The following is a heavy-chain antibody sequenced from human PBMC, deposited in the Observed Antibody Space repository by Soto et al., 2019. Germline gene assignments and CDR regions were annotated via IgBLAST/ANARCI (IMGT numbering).Heavy chain of an antibody. Sequence: QVQLVESGGGVVQPGRSLRLSCAASGFTFSSYAMHWVRQAPGKGLEWVAVISYDGSNKYYADSVKGRFTISRDNSKNTLYLQMSSLRAEEPDVYYCARDLELVPAAMPPKYYYFDAIDVWGQGTTVTVSS. CDR3: ARDLELVPAAMPPKYYYFDAIDV. V-gene: IGHV3-30-3*01. J-gene: IGHJ6*02. CDR2: ISYDGSNK. D-gene: IGHD2-2*01. CDR1: GFTFSSYA.